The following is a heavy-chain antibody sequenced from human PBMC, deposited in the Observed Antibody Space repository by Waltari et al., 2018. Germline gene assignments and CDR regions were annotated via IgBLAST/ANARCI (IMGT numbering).Heavy chain of an antibody. CDR3: ARHGIRLGLYYFDY. CDR1: GFVFRSFD. CDR2: IRNSGSTI. J-gene: IGHJ4*02. V-gene: IGHV3-48*03. D-gene: IGHD3-9*01. Sequence: EVKLVESGGGLVQPGGSLRLYCEASGFVFRSFDMNWVRQAPGKGLEWIAHIRNSGSTIYYADSVKGRFSISRDNAKESLFLQMNSLRAEDTAVYYCARHGIRLGLYYFDYWGQGALVTVSS.